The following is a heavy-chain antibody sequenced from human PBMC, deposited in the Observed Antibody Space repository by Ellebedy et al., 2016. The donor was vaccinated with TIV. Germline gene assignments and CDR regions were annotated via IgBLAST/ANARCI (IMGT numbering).Heavy chain of an antibody. Sequence: ASVKVSCXASGYTFTSYGISWVRQAPGQGLEWMGWISAYNGNTNYAQKLQGRVTMTTDTSTSTAYMELRSLRSDDTAVYYCAREGRIFGVVTGLDYWGQGTLVTVSS. CDR1: GYTFTSYG. CDR2: ISAYNGNT. CDR3: AREGRIFGVVTGLDY. V-gene: IGHV1-18*01. J-gene: IGHJ4*02. D-gene: IGHD3-3*01.